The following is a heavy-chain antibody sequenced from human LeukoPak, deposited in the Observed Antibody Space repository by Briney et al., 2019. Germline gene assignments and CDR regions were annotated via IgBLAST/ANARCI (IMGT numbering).Heavy chain of an antibody. CDR1: GFTFSDYY. CDR2: ISSSGSTI. J-gene: IGHJ3*02. D-gene: IGHD1-26*01. Sequence: GGSLRLSCAASGFTFSDYYMSWIRQAPGKGLEWVSYISSSGSTIYYADSVKGRFTISRDNAKNSLYLQMNSLGAEDTAVYYCARPNYSGPTRGAFDIWGQGTMVTVSS. CDR3: ARPNYSGPTRGAFDI. V-gene: IGHV3-11*01.